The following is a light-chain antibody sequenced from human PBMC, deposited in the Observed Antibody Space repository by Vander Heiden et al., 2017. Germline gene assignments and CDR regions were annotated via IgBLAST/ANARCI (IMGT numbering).Light chain of an antibody. Sequence: DIQLTQCRSSLSASVGDRVTITCQASQYISNYLHWYQQKPGQAPKRLIYYVSNLETGVPSRFSVSGSGTDFTFTISSLQPEDIATYYCQQYDNLPFTCGPGTKVDIK. V-gene: IGKV1-33*01. CDR3: QQYDNLPFT. CDR2: YVS. J-gene: IGKJ3*01. CDR1: QYISNY.